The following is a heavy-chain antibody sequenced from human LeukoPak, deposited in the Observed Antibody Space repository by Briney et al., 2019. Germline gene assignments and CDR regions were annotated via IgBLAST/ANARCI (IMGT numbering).Heavy chain of an antibody. D-gene: IGHD3-16*01. J-gene: IGHJ6*02. V-gene: IGHV4-59*01. CDR1: GGSISSYY. CDR2: IYYSGST. CDR3: ARDDPTIPRLGEFRMDV. Sequence: SETLSLTCTVSGGSISSYYWSWIRQPPGKGLEWIGYIYYSGSTNYNPSLKSRVTISVDTSKNQFSLKLSSVTAADTAVYYCARDDPTIPRLGEFRMDVWGQGTTVTVSS.